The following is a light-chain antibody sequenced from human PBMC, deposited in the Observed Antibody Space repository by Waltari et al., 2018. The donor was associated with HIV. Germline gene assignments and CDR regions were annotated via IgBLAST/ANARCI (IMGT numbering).Light chain of an antibody. CDR3: CSYAGSSTPFV. Sequence: QSALTQPASVSGSPGQSITIPCTGTSSDVGRYNLVSWYQQYPGKVPKLMIYEVSKRPSGVSNRFSGSKSGNTASLTISGLQAEDEADYYCCSYAGSSTPFVFGTATKVTVL. J-gene: IGLJ1*01. V-gene: IGLV2-23*02. CDR2: EVS. CDR1: SSDVGRYNL.